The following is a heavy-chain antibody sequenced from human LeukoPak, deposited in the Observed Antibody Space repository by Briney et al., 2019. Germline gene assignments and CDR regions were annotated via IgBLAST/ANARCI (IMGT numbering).Heavy chain of an antibody. CDR3: ARQRGSGRYKNFDY. J-gene: IGHJ4*02. V-gene: IGHV1-8*01. Sequence: SVKVSCKASGYTFTSDDIDLVRLATGQGLEWMGWMNSNSGNTGYAQKFQGRVTMNRNTSISTVYMELSSLRSEDTAVYYCARQRGSGRYKNFDYWGQGTLVTVSS. CDR1: GYTFTSDD. D-gene: IGHD6-19*01. CDR2: MNSNSGNT.